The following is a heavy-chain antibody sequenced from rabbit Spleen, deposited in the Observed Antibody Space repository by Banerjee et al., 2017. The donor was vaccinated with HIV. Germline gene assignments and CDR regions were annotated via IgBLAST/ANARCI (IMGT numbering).Heavy chain of an antibody. CDR2: IYAGSTGTT. CDR1: GFSFSPVNW. CDR3: ARNFDL. Sequence: QEQLKESGGGLVQPEGSLTLTCTASGFSFSPVNWIYWVHQAPGKGLEWIGTIYAGSTGTTDYARWAKGRFTISKTSSTTVTLQMTSLTAADTATYFCARNFDLWGPGTLVTDS. V-gene: IGHV1S45*01. J-gene: IGHJ4*01.